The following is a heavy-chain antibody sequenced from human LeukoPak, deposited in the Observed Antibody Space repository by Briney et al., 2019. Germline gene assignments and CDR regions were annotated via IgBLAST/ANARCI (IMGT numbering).Heavy chain of an antibody. Sequence: PGRSLRLSCAASGFTFSSYGMHWVRQAPGKGLEWVAVISYDGTNKYYADSVKGRFTISRDNSKNTLYLQMNSLRAEDTAVYYCAKGTEDYYYGMDVWGQGTTVTVSS. CDR1: GFTFSSYG. CDR2: ISYDGTNK. J-gene: IGHJ6*02. V-gene: IGHV3-30*18. CDR3: AKGTEDYYYGMDV.